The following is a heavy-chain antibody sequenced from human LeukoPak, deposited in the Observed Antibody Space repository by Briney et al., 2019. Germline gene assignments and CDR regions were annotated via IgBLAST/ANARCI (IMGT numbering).Heavy chain of an antibody. V-gene: IGHV3-23*01. J-gene: IGHJ4*02. Sequence: TFYADSVRGRFILSRDDSRNTVHLQLNNLRVDDTAIYYCARASWISDSYAVRWGQGTRVTVSS. CDR2: T. D-gene: IGHD3/OR15-3a*01. CDR3: ARASWISDSYAVR.